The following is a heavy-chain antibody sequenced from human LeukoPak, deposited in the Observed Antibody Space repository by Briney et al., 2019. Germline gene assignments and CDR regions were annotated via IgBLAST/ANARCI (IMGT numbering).Heavy chain of an antibody. J-gene: IGHJ4*02. CDR2: INSDGSST. CDR3: SGGGSITVAGY. V-gene: IGHV3-74*01. CDR1: GFTFSNSF. D-gene: IGHD3-10*01. Sequence: PGGSLRLSCAASGFTFSNSFMHWVRQAPGKGLVWVSRINSDGSSTNYADSVKGRFTISRDNAKNTPFLQMNSLRVEDSAVYYCSGGGSITVAGYWGQGTLVTVSS.